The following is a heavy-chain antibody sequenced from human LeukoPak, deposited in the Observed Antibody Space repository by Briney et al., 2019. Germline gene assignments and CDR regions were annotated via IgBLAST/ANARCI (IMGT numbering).Heavy chain of an antibody. Sequence: PSETLSLTCTVSGGSISSYYWSWIRQPPGKGLEWIGYIYYSGSTNYNPSLKSRVTISVDTSKNQFSLKLSSVTAADTAVYYCASSPPMVRGVSAFDIWGQGTMVTVSS. CDR1: GGSISSYY. J-gene: IGHJ3*02. CDR3: ASSPPMVRGVSAFDI. V-gene: IGHV4-59*01. CDR2: IYYSGST. D-gene: IGHD3-10*01.